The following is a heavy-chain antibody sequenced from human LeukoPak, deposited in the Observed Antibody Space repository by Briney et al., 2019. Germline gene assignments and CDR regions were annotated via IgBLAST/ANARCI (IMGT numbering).Heavy chain of an antibody. D-gene: IGHD5-18*01. J-gene: IGHJ4*02. V-gene: IGHV1-2*02. CDR3: ATEVTD. Sequence: ASVKVSCKASGGTFSSYAISWVRQAPGQGLEWMGWINPNSGGTKYAQKFQGRVTMTRDTSISTAYMELSRLRSDDTAVYYCATEVTDWGQGTLVNVSS. CDR1: GGTFSSYA. CDR2: INPNSGGT.